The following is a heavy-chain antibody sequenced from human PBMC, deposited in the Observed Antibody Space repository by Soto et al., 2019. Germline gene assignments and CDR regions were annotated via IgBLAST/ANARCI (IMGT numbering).Heavy chain of an antibody. CDR1: GFTFDDYA. D-gene: IGHD1-20*01. CDR2: ISWDGGST. CDR3: ARLGITGTTGDF. V-gene: IGHV3-43D*03. J-gene: IGHJ4*02. Sequence: GGSLRLSCAASGFTFDDYAMHWVRQAPGKGLEWVSLISWDGGSTYDADSVKGRFTISRDNSKNSLYLQKNSLRAEDTAVDYCARLGITGTTGDFWGQGTLVTVSS.